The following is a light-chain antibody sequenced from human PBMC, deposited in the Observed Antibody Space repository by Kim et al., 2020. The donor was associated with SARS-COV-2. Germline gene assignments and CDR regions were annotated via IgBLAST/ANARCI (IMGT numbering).Light chain of an antibody. CDR1: QSISSW. CDR3: QQYWT. Sequence: DIQMTQSPSTLSASVGDRVTITCRARQSISSWLAWYQKKPGKAPKLLIYKASSLESGVPSRFSGSGSGTEFTLTISSLQPDDFATYYCQQYWTFCHGTKVDIK. J-gene: IGKJ1*01. CDR2: KAS. V-gene: IGKV1-5*03.